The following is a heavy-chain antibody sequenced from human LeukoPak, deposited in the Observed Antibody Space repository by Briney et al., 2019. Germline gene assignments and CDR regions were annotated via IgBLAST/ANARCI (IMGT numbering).Heavy chain of an antibody. CDR3: ATSDSSGYYFSYY. V-gene: IGHV3-21*01. CDR2: ITGSGSYT. Sequence: GGSLRLSCAASGFTFSGYSMNWVRQAPGEGLEWVSSITGSGSYTYYADSINGPFTLSNNSPNNSLYLQMNSLRAEDTAVYYCATSDSSGYYFSYYWGQGTLVTVSS. J-gene: IGHJ4*02. CDR1: GFTFSGYS. D-gene: IGHD3-22*01.